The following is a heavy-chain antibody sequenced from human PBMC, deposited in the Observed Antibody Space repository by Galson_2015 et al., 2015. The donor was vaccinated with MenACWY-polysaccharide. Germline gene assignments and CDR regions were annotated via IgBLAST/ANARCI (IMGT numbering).Heavy chain of an antibody. V-gene: IGHV1-2*05. CDR1: GYTLTGYY. CDR3: AIEGPLYSTGWLVSYYNGMDV. D-gene: IGHD6-13*01. Sequence: SVKVSCKASGYTLTGYYIHWARPAPGQGLEWMGRINPNSGGTTYAQKFQGRVTMTRDKSISTAQLGLSRLRSDDTVDYYCAIEGPLYSTGWLVSYYNGMDVWGHGTTVTVSS. CDR2: INPNSGGT. J-gene: IGHJ6*02.